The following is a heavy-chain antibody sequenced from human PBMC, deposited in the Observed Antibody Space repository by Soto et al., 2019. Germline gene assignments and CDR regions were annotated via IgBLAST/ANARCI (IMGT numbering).Heavy chain of an antibody. CDR1: GDSISTVDYF. Sequence: TLSLTCSVSGDSISTVDYFWAWIRQPPGHALEYIGYIYKSATTYYNPSFESRVAISLDTSKSQFSLNVTSVTAADTAVYFCARGRYCLTGRCFPNWFDSWGQGXLVTVYS. D-gene: IGHD2-15*01. V-gene: IGHV4-30-4*01. CDR2: IYKSATT. CDR3: ARGRYCLTGRCFPNWFDS. J-gene: IGHJ5*01.